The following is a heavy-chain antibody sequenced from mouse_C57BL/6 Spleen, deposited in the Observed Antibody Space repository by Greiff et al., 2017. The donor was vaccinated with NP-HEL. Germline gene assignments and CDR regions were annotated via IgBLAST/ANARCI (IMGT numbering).Heavy chain of an antibody. J-gene: IGHJ4*01. CDR3: DKKETGTSGAMDY. D-gene: IGHD4-1*01. CDR1: GFSLTSYG. V-gene: IGHV2-5*01. CDR2: IWRGGST. Sequence: VQLQQSGPGLVQPSQSLSITCTVSGFSLTSYGVHWVRQSPGKGLEWLGVIWRGGSTDYNAAFMSRLSITKDNSKSPVFFKMNSLQADDTAIYYCDKKETGTSGAMDYWGQGTSVTVSS.